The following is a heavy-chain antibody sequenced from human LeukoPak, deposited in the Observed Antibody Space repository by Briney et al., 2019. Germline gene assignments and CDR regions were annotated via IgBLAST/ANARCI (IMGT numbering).Heavy chain of an antibody. CDR3: ARSKSPEYYYDSSGYSHSFDY. J-gene: IGHJ4*02. Sequence: ASVKVSCKASGYTFTRYGISWVRQAPGQGLEWMGWISAYNGNTNYAQKFQGRVTMTTDTSTSTVYMELRSLRSDDTAVYFCARSKSPEYYYDSSGYSHSFDYWGQGTLVTVSS. D-gene: IGHD3-22*01. V-gene: IGHV1-18*01. CDR1: GYTFTRYG. CDR2: ISAYNGNT.